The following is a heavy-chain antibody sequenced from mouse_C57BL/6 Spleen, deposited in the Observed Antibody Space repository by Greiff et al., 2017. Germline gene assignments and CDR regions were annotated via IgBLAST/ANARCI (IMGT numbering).Heavy chain of an antibody. CDR1: GYTFTSYW. CDR2: IYPGSGST. CDR3: AREGYGSRKAY. Sequence: QVQLKQPWAELVKPGASVKMSCKASGYTFTSYWITWVKQRPGQGLEWIGDIYPGSGSTNYNEKFKSKATLTVETSSSTAYMQLSSLTSEDSAVYYCAREGYGSRKAYWGQGTLVTVSA. J-gene: IGHJ3*01. D-gene: IGHD1-1*01. V-gene: IGHV1-55*01.